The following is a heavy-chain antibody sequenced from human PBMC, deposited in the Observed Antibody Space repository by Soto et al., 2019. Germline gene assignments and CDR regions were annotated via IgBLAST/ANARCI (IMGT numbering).Heavy chain of an antibody. D-gene: IGHD3-22*01. CDR3: ARGRARYYDSSGYYSNDAFDI. V-gene: IGHV3-21*01. CDR2: ISSSSSYI. J-gene: IGHJ3*02. CDR1: GFTFSSYS. Sequence: GGSLRLSCAASGFTFSSYSMNWVRQAPGKGLEWVSSISSSSSYIYYADSVKGRFTISRDNAKNSLYLQMNSLRAEDTAVYYCARGRARYYDSSGYYSNDAFDIWGQGTMVTVSS.